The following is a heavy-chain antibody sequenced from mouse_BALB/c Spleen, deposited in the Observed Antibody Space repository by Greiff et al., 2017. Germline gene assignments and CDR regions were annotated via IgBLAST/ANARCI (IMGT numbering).Heavy chain of an antibody. CDR2: IYPGDGDT. Sequence: QVQLQQSGAELVRPGSSVKISCKASGYAFSSYWMNWVKQRPGQGLEWIGQIYPGDGDTNYNGKFKGKATLTADKSSSTAYMQLSSLTSEDSAVYFCARGGLSGNNFDYWGQGTTLTGSS. D-gene: IGHD1-3*01. J-gene: IGHJ2*01. CDR1: GYAFSSYW. CDR3: ARGGLSGNNFDY. V-gene: IGHV1-80*01.